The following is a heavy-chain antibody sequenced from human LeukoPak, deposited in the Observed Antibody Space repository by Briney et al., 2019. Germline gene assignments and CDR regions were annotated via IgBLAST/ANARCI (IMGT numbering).Heavy chain of an antibody. J-gene: IGHJ3*02. CDR1: GFTFSSYG. CDR2: ISYDGSNK. D-gene: IGHD6-13*01. V-gene: IGHV3-30*03. CDR3: AGGTPGQQLAGGDAFDI. Sequence: RSLRLSCAASGFTFSSYGMHWVRQAPGKGLEWVAVISYDGSNKYYADSVKGRFTISRDNSKNTLYLQMNSLRAEDTAVYYCAGGTPGQQLAGGDAFDIWGQGTMVTVSS.